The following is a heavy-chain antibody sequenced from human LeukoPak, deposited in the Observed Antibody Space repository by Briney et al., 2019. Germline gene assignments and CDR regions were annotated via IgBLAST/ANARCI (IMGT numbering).Heavy chain of an antibody. Sequence: PGGSLRLSCAASGFTFSGYALHWVRQAPGKGLEWVAVTSSDGSNKYYADSVKGRFTISRDNSKNTLYLQMNSLRVEDTAVYYCARGAHYNDGSGFPLHYWGQGTLVTVSS. V-gene: IGHV3-30-3*01. CDR2: TSSDGSNK. CDR1: GFTFSGYA. CDR3: ARGAHYNDGSGFPLHY. J-gene: IGHJ4*02. D-gene: IGHD3-22*01.